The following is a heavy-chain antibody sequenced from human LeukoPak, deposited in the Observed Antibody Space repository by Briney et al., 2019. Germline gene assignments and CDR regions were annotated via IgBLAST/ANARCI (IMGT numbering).Heavy chain of an antibody. CDR2: INPSGGST. D-gene: IGHD5-18*01. CDR3: ARARILEGYSYNNQAFDI. Sequence: ASVKVSCKASGYTFTSYYIHWVRQAPGQGLEWMGIINPSGGSTTYAQKFQGRVTLTRDMSTSTAYMELSSLRSEDTAVYYCARARILEGYSYNNQAFDIWGQGTMVTVSS. V-gene: IGHV1-46*01. J-gene: IGHJ3*02. CDR1: GYTFTSYY.